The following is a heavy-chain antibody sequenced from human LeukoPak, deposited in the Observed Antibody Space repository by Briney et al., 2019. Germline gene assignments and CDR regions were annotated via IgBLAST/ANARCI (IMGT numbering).Heavy chain of an antibody. CDR1: GGSFSGYY. CDR2: INHSGST. CDR3: ARGWLVVGAFDY. V-gene: IGHV4-34*01. J-gene: IGHJ4*02. D-gene: IGHD6-6*01. Sequence: SENLSLTCAVYGGSFSGYYWSWIRQPPGKGLEWIGEINHSGSTNYNPSLKSRVTISVDTSKNQFSLKLSSVTAADTAVYYCARGWLVVGAFDYWGQGTLVTVSS.